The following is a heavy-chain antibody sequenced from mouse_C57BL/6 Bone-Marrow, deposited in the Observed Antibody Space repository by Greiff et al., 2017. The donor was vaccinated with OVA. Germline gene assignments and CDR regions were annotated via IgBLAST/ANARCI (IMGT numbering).Heavy chain of an antibody. J-gene: IGHJ1*03. V-gene: IGHV1-50*01. CDR3: AFITAVVDDWYFDV. CDR1: GYTFTSYW. Sequence: QVQLKQPGAELVKPGASVKLSCKASGYTFTSYWMQWVKQRPGQGLEWIGEIDPSDSNTNYNQKFKGKATLTVDTSSSTAYMQLSSLTSENSAVYCCAFITAVVDDWYFDVWGTGTTVTVSS. CDR2: IDPSDSNT. D-gene: IGHD1-1*01.